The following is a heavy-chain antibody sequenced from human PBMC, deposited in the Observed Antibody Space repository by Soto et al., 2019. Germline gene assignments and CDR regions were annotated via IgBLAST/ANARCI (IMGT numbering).Heavy chain of an antibody. CDR2: ISYDGSNK. D-gene: IGHD3-22*01. CDR1: GFTFSSYA. CDR3: ARDYYYALYYYYYYSMDV. J-gene: IGHJ6*02. Sequence: PGGSLRLSCAASGFTFSSYAMHWVRQAPGKGLEWVAVISYDGSNKYYADSVKGRFTISRDNSKNTLYLQMNSLRAEDTAVYYCARDYYYALYYYYYYSMDVWGQGTTVTVSS. V-gene: IGHV3-30-3*01.